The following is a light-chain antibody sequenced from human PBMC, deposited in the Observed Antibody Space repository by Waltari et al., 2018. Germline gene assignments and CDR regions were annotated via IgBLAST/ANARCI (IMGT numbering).Light chain of an antibody. CDR1: QSINGY. J-gene: IGKJ1*01. CDR3: QQSYSTPRT. V-gene: IGKV1-39*01. CDR2: AAS. Sequence: DIQMTQSPSSLSASVGDRVTITCRASQSINGYLNWYQQKPGKAPKLLIYAASSLQSGVPSRFSGSGSGTDFTLTISSLQPEDFATYYCQQSYSTPRTFGQGTKVEIK.